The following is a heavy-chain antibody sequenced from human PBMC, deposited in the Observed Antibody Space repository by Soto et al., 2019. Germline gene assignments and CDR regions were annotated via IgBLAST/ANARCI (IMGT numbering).Heavy chain of an antibody. CDR3: ANETNAYEINF. Sequence: QVQLVESGGGVVQPGGSLRLSCAASGFIFSGYAMHWVRQAPGKGLEWVAVISYDGNTQYYADSVKGRFTVSRDNSNNILYVEMNNLRDEDTAMCYCANETNAYEINFWGQGTLVTVSP. CDR1: GFIFSGYA. V-gene: IGHV3-30-3*02. CDR2: ISYDGNTQ. J-gene: IGHJ4*02. D-gene: IGHD3-9*01.